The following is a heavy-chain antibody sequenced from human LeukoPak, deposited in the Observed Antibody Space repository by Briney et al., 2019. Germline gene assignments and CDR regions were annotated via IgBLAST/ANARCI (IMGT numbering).Heavy chain of an antibody. Sequence: GGSLRLSCAASGFTFSSYSMNWVRQAPGKGLEWVSSISSSSSYIYYADSVKGRFTISRDNAKNSLYLQMNSLRAEDTAVYYCASPGLRYFDWPDDAFDIWGQGTMVTVSS. D-gene: IGHD3-9*01. CDR3: ASPGLRYFDWPDDAFDI. J-gene: IGHJ3*02. CDR1: GFTFSSYS. CDR2: ISSSSSYI. V-gene: IGHV3-21*01.